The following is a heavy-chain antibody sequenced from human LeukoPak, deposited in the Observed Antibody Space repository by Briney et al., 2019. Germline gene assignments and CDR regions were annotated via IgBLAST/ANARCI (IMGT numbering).Heavy chain of an antibody. Sequence: ASVKVSCKASGYTFTSYGISWVRQAPGQGLEWMGWISAYNGNTNYAQKLQGRVTMTTDTSTSTAYMELRSLRSDDTAVSYCARDPPVGEAARLDDYWGQGTLVTVSS. V-gene: IGHV1-18*01. CDR1: GYTFTSYG. D-gene: IGHD6-6*01. CDR3: ARDPPVGEAARLDDY. CDR2: ISAYNGNT. J-gene: IGHJ4*02.